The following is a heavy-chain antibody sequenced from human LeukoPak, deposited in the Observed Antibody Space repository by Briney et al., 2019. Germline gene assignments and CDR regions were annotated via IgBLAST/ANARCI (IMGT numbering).Heavy chain of an antibody. J-gene: IGHJ4*02. V-gene: IGHV3-30*03. D-gene: IGHD3-22*01. Sequence: GGSLRLSCAASGFTFSSYGMHWVRQAPGKGLEWVAVISYDGSNKYYADSVKGRFTISRDNSKNTLYLQMNSLRAEDTAVYYCARVGRYYDSSGYYYVGGDYWGQGTLVTVSS. CDR3: ARVGRYYDSSGYYYVGGDY. CDR2: ISYDGSNK. CDR1: GFTFSSYG.